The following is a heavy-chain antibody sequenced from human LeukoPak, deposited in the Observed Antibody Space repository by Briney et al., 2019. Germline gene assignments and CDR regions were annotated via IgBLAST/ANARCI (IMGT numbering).Heavy chain of an antibody. V-gene: IGHV3-33*01. Sequence: PGGSLRLSCAASGIIFSASGMHWVRQAPGKGLEWVAMIWSDGSNQYYADSVKGRFTISRDNSKNTVYLQMDSLRAEDTAIYFCARDKGTRALDYWGQGVLVTVSS. CDR1: GIIFSASG. CDR2: IWSDGSNQ. CDR3: ARDKGTRALDY. J-gene: IGHJ4*02. D-gene: IGHD1-1*01.